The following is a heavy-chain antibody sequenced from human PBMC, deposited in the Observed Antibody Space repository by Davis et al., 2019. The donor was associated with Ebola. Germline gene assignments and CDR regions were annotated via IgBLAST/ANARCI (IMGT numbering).Heavy chain of an antibody. CDR3: ARGWLRSGLDS. J-gene: IGHJ4*02. CDR1: GDSVSSGG. V-gene: IGHV6-1*01. CDR2: TYYNSKWYN. D-gene: IGHD5-12*01. Sequence: HSQTLSLTCAISGDSVSSGGWNWIRQSPSRGLEWLGRTYYNSKWYNDYAVSVKSRITINPDTSENQLSLQLDSVTPEDTAVYYCARGWLRSGLDSWGQGILVTVSS.